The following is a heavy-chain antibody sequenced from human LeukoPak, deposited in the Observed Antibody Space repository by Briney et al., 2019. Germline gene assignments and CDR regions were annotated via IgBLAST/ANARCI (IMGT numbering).Heavy chain of an antibody. CDR3: ASHPRDGGY. J-gene: IGHJ4*02. D-gene: IGHD3-10*01. V-gene: IGHV3-21*01. Sequence: GGSLRLSCAASGFTFSSYSMNWVRQAPGKGLEWVSSISSTSSFIYHTGSVKGRFTVSRDNAKNSLYLQMNSLRAEDTAVYYCASHPRDGGYWGQGTLVTVSS. CDR2: ISSTSSFI. CDR1: GFTFSSYS.